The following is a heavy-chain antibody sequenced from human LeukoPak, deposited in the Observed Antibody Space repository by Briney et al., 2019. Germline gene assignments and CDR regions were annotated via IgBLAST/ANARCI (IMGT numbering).Heavy chain of an antibody. V-gene: IGHV3-7*01. CDR3: ARLPSTAKIDY. J-gene: IGHJ4*02. D-gene: IGHD4-17*01. CDR2: INQDGSEK. CDR1: GFTFRSYW. Sequence: GGSLRLSCAASGFTFRSYWMSWVRQAPGKGLEWVANINQDGSEKYYVDSVKGRFTISRDNAKNSLYLQMDSLRAEDTAVYYCARLPSTAKIDYWGQGTLVTVSS.